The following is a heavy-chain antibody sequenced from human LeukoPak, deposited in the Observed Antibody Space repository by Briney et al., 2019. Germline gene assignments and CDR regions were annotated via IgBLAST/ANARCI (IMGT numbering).Heavy chain of an antibody. CDR1: GGIFSSYV. CDR2: IIPFFGTA. Sequence: SVKLCCKASGGIFSSYVISWVREAPGQGLEWMGGIIPFFGTANNAQKFQGRVTITADNSTSTAYMELSSLRSEDTAVYYCARAADSSSYEIGVNWFDPWGQGTLVTVSS. J-gene: IGHJ5*02. V-gene: IGHV1-69*06. CDR3: ARAADSSSYEIGVNWFDP. D-gene: IGHD6-13*01.